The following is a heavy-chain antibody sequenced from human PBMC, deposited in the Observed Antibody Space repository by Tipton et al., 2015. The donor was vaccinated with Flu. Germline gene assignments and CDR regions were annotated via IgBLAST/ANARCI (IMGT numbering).Heavy chain of an antibody. Sequence: TLSLTRTVSGGSIRGYYWNWIRQFPGKGLEWIGFVYYSGSTNYNPSLKSRVTISVDTSKNQFSLKLSSVTAADTAVYYCARLSSNWYHQLDNWGQGTLVTVSS. CDR1: GGSIRGYY. CDR2: VYYSGST. D-gene: IGHD6-13*01. V-gene: IGHV4-59*01. CDR3: ARLSSNWYHQLDN. J-gene: IGHJ4*02.